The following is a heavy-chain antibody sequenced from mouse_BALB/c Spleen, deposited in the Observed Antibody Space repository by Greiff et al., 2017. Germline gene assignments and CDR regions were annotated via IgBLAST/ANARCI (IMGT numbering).Heavy chain of an antibody. J-gene: IGHJ3*01. CDR2: INPSTGYT. Sequence: QVQLQQSGAELAKPGASVKMSCKASGYTFTSYWMHWVKQRPGQGLEWIGYINPSTGYTEYNQKFKGKATLTVDKSSSTAYMQLKSLTSEDSAVYYCARGDGYLFAYWGQGTLVTVSA. V-gene: IGHV1-7*01. CDR1: GYTFTSYW. CDR3: ARGDGYLFAY. D-gene: IGHD2-3*01.